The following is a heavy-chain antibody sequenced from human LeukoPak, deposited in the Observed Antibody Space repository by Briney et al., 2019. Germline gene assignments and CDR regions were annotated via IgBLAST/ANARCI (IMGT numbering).Heavy chain of an antibody. V-gene: IGHV3-21*01. D-gene: IGHD4-17*01. CDR1: GFTFSSYS. CDR3: ARDPTVTTSFFDY. Sequence: GGSLRLSCAASGFTFSSYSMNWVRQAPGKGLEWVSSISSSSSYIYYADSVKGRFTISRDNAKNSLYLQMNSPRAEDTAMYYCARDPTVTTSFFDYWGQGTLVTVSS. CDR2: ISSSSSYI. J-gene: IGHJ4*02.